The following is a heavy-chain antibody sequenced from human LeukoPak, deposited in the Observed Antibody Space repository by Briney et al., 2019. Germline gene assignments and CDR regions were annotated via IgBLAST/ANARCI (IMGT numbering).Heavy chain of an antibody. Sequence: GGSLRLSCAASGFTFSSYGMHWARQAPGKGLEWVAVISYDGSNKYYADSVKGRFTISRDNSKNTLYLQMNSLRAEDTAVYYCAKDRRVIRGDDAFDIWGQGTMVTVSS. CDR3: AKDRRVIRGDDAFDI. CDR1: GFTFSSYG. CDR2: ISYDGSNK. V-gene: IGHV3-30*18. D-gene: IGHD3-16*02. J-gene: IGHJ3*02.